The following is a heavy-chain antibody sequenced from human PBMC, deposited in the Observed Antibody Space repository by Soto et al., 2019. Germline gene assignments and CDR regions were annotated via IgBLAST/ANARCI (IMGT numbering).Heavy chain of an antibody. CDR3: ARVVGVVVPAAMPRPYYYYYYMDV. D-gene: IGHD2-2*01. CDR1: GGSISSYY. J-gene: IGHJ6*03. CDR2: IYYSGST. V-gene: IGHV4-59*01. Sequence: SETLSLTCTVSGGSISSYYWSWIRQPPGNGLEWIGYIYYSGSTNYNPSLKSRVTISVDTSKNQFSLKLSSVTAADTAVYYCARVVGVVVPAAMPRPYYYYYYMDVWGKGTTVTVSS.